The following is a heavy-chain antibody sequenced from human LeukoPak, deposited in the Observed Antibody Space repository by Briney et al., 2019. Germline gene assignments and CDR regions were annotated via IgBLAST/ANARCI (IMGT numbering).Heavy chain of an antibody. V-gene: IGHV3-9*01. CDR3: AKVFRRNYYGMDV. Sequence: GGSLRLSCAASGFTFDDYAMHWVRQAPEKGLEWVSGISWNSGSIGHADSVKGRFTISRDNAKNSLYLQMNSLRAEDTALYYCAKVFRRNYYGMDVWGQGTTVTVSS. CDR1: GFTFDDYA. J-gene: IGHJ6*02. CDR2: ISWNSGSI.